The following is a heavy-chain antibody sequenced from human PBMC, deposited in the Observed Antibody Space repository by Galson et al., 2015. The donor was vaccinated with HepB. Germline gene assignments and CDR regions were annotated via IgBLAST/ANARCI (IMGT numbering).Heavy chain of an antibody. V-gene: IGHV3-30*18. CDR3: AKEGYIYSKGGPDN. CDR2: ISYDGKQK. Sequence: LRLSCAGSGFSFSRYGIHWVRQAPGKGLEWVAFISYDGKQKYFADSLKGRFTVSRDTSKNTIYLQLNSLRPDDTAVYRCAKEGYIYSKGGPDNWGQGTLVTVSS. CDR1: GFSFSRYG. J-gene: IGHJ4*02. D-gene: IGHD4-11*01.